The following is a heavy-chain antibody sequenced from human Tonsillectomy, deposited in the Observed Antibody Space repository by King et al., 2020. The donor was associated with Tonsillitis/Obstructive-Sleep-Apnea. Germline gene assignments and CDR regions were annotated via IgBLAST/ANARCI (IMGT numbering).Heavy chain of an antibody. CDR3: ARADILGGYNWFDP. D-gene: IGHD1-26*01. J-gene: IGHJ5*02. CDR1: GGSISSYY. CDR2: IYYSGST. V-gene: IGHV4-59*01. Sequence: QLQESGPGLVKPSENLSLTCTVSGGSISSYYWSWIRQPPGKGLEWIGYIYYSGSTNYNPSFKSRVTISVDTSKNQFSLRLTSVTAADTAVYYCARADILGGYNWFDPWGQGTLVTVSS.